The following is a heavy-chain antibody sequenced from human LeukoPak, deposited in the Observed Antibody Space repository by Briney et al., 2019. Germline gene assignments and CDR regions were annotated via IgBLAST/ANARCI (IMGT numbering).Heavy chain of an antibody. CDR3: ARELASGD. V-gene: IGHV3-74*01. Sequence: PGGSLRLSCAASGFTFSSYAMAWVRQAPGKGLVWVSQINTDGNSTTYADSVKGRFTVSRDNAKNTLYLQMNSLRAEDTAVYYCARELASGDWGQGTLVTVSS. D-gene: IGHD6-13*01. CDR1: GFTFSSYA. J-gene: IGHJ4*02. CDR2: INTDGNST.